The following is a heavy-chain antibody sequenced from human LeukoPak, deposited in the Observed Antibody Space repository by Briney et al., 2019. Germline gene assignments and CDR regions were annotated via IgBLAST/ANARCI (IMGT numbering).Heavy chain of an antibody. V-gene: IGHV4-59*08. CDR2: IYYSGST. Sequence: SETLSLTCTVSGGSISNYYWSWIRQPPGKGLEWIGYIYYSGSTNYNPSLKSRVTISGDTSKNQFSLNLSSVTAADTAVYYCARQSTRFCSGGDCYSIFAFDIWGQRTMVTVSS. CDR1: GGSISNYY. D-gene: IGHD2-21*01. CDR3: ARQSTRFCSGGDCYSIFAFDI. J-gene: IGHJ3*02.